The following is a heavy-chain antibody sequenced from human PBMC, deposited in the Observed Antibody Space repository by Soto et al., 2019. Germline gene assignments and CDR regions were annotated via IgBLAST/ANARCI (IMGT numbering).Heavy chain of an antibody. CDR1: GFTFSSYG. Sequence: QVQLVESGGGVVQPGRSLRLSCAASGFTFSSYGMHWVRQAPGKGLEWVAVISYDGSNKYYADSVKGRFTISRDNSKNTLYLQMNSLSAEDTAVYYCAKHRTAGNWFGPWGRGNLVVVSA. J-gene: IGHJ5*02. CDR3: AKHRTAGNWFGP. CDR2: ISYDGSNK. D-gene: IGHD2-2*01. V-gene: IGHV3-30*18.